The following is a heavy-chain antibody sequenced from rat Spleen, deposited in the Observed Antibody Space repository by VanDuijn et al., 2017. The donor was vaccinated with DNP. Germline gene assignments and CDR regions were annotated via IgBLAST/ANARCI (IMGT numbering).Heavy chain of an antibody. CDR2: ISNGGST. CDR3: VRHHTWGFDY. V-gene: IGHV2S12*01. D-gene: IGHD1-7*01. Sequence: QVRLRESGPGLVQPSHTLSLTCTVSGFSLTSYAVSWVRQPPGKGLEWIAAISNGGSTYYNSALKSRLSISRDTSKSQVFLKMNSLQPEDTGTYYCVRHHTWGFDYWGQGVMVTVSS. CDR1: GFSLTSYA. J-gene: IGHJ2*01.